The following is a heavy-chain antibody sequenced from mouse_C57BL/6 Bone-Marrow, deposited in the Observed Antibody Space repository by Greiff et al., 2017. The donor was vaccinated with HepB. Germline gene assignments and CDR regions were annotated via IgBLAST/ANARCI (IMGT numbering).Heavy chain of an antibody. CDR2: IDPSDSET. Sequence: VQLQQPGAELVRPGSSVKLSCKASGYTFTSYWMHWVKQRPIQGLEWIGNIDPSDSETHYNQKFKDKATLTVDKSSSTAYMQLSSLTSEDSAVYYCARAEYYGRFAYWGQGTRVTVSA. CDR3: ARAEYYGRFAY. V-gene: IGHV1-52*01. J-gene: IGHJ3*01. CDR1: GYTFTSYW. D-gene: IGHD2-1*01.